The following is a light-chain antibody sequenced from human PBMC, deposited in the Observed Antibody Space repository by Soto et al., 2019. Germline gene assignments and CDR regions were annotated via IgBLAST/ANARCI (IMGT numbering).Light chain of an antibody. CDR2: LAS. J-gene: IGKJ1*01. Sequence: EIVLRQSPATLSWYPCDRFTVWCSSSQAVNTRLAWYQHKPGQAPRLLIYLASNRAAGIPARFSGSGSGTDFTLTISSLEPEDFAVYYCQQRSNWPPWTFGQGTKVDTK. V-gene: IGKV3-11*01. CDR1: QAVNTR. CDR3: QQRSNWPPWT.